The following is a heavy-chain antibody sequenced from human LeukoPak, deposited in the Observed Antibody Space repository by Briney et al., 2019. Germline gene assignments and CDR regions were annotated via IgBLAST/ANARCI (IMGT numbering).Heavy chain of an antibody. V-gene: IGHV3-21*01. D-gene: IGHD3-16*01. CDR2: VSSSSSYI. Sequence: GGSLRLSCAASGFTFSSYRMNWVRQAPGKGLEWVSSVSSSSSYIYYADSVKGRFTISRDNAKNSLYLQMNSLRAEDTAVYYCARDREGGSGAFDYWGQGTLVTVSS. CDR3: ARDREGGSGAFDY. CDR1: GFTFSSYR. J-gene: IGHJ4*02.